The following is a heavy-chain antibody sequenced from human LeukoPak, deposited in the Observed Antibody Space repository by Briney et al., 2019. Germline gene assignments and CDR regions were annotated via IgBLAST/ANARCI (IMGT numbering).Heavy chain of an antibody. V-gene: IGHV3-48*01. CDR2: ISTTSSTM. D-gene: IGHD2-15*01. Sequence: GGSLRLSCAASGFTFSSYSMNWVRQAPGKGLEWLSYISTTSSTMYYADSVKGRFTISRDNAKNSLYLQMNSLRAEDTAVYYCARYCSGGTCTKGFDYWGQGTLVTVSS. CDR3: ARYCSGGTCTKGFDY. J-gene: IGHJ4*02. CDR1: GFTFSSYS.